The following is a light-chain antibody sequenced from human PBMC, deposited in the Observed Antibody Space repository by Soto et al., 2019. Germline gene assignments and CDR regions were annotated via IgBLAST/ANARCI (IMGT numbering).Light chain of an antibody. V-gene: IGLV1-44*01. CDR1: NSNIGSKP. J-gene: IGLJ2*01. Sequence: QSVLTQPPSASGTPEQRVTISCSGTNSNIGSKPVSWYQHLPGTAPRVLIYSNDQWPSGVPDRFSGSKSGTSASLAISGLQSDDEADYYCAAWDDSLDAVVFGGGTQLTVL. CDR2: SND. CDR3: AAWDDSLDAVV.